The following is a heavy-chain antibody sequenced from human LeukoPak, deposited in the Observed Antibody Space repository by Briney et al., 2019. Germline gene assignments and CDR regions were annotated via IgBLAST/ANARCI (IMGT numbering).Heavy chain of an antibody. CDR2: ISGSGGST. Sequence: PGGSLRLSCAASGFTFSSYGMSWVRQAPGKGLEWVSSISGSGGSTYYADSVKGRFTISRDNSKTTLYLQMNSLRAEDTAVYYCAKELGYDSSGIGAFDIWGQGTMVTVSS. CDR1: GFTFSSYG. D-gene: IGHD3-22*01. CDR3: AKELGYDSSGIGAFDI. J-gene: IGHJ3*02. V-gene: IGHV3-23*01.